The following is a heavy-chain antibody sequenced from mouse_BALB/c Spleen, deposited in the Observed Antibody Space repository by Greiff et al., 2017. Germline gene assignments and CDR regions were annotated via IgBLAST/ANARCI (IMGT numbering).Heavy chain of an antibody. V-gene: IGHV3-2*02. Sequence: EVQGVESGPGLVKPSQSLSLTCTVTGYSITSDYAWNWIRQFPGNKLEWMGYISYSGSTSYNPSHKSRISITRDTSKNQFFLQLNSVTTEDTATYYCASRYYYGGFAYWGQGTLVTVSA. J-gene: IGHJ3*01. CDR2: ISYSGST. CDR1: GYSITSDYA. D-gene: IGHD1-1*01. CDR3: ASRYYYGGFAY.